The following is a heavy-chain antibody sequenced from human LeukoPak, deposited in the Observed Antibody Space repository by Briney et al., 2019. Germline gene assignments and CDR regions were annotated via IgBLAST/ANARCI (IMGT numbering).Heavy chain of an antibody. Sequence: GESLKISCQTSGYNFPSHWIAWVRQIPGKGLEWVGIIYPGDSDVRYNPSFQGQVTISVDKTVKTAYLQWSSLRASDTARYYCARQKHYSSGWYYFDYWGQGTLVTVSS. CDR2: IYPGDSDV. CDR3: ARQKHYSSGWYYFDY. J-gene: IGHJ4*02. CDR1: GYNFPSHW. V-gene: IGHV5-51*01. D-gene: IGHD6-19*01.